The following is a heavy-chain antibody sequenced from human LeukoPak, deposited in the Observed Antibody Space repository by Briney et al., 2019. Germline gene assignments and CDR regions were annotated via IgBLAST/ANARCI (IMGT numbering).Heavy chain of an antibody. D-gene: IGHD5-24*01. CDR2: IWYDGSNE. Sequence: GGSLRLSCAASGFTFSSFGMHWVRQAPGKGLEWVAVIWYDGSNEYYADSVKGRFTISRDNSKNTLYLRMNSLRAEDTAVYYCARQQKRDGYNQLNWFDPWGQGTLVTVSS. J-gene: IGHJ5*02. CDR3: ARQQKRDGYNQLNWFDP. V-gene: IGHV3-33*01. CDR1: GFTFSSFG.